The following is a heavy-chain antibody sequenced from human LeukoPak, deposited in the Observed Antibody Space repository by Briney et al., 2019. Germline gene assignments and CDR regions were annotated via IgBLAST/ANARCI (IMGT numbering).Heavy chain of an antibody. CDR2: INSDGSST. CDR3: ASLTPGYCSGGSCYPDTFDY. CDR1: GFTFSSYW. J-gene: IGHJ4*02. Sequence: GGSLRLSCAASGFTFSSYWMHWVRQAPGKGLVWVSRINSDGSSTSYADSVKGRFTISRDNAKNTLYLQMNSLRAEDTAVYYCASLTPGYCSGGSCYPDTFDYWGQGTLVTVSS. D-gene: IGHD2-15*01. V-gene: IGHV3-74*01.